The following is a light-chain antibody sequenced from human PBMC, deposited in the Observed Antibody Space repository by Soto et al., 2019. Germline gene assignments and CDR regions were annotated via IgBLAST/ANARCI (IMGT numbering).Light chain of an antibody. CDR3: CSYAGSSTFVNVV. Sequence: QSALTQPASVSGSPGQSITISCTGTSSDVGSYNLVSWYQQHPGKAPKLMIYEGSKRPSGVSNRFSGSKSGNTASLTISGLQAEDEADYYCCSYAGSSTFVNVVFGGGTSSPS. V-gene: IGLV2-23*03. CDR2: EGS. CDR1: SSDVGSYNL. J-gene: IGLJ2*01.